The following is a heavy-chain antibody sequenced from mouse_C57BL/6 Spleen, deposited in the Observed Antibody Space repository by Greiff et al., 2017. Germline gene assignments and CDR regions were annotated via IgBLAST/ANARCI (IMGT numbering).Heavy chain of an antibody. CDR1: GYSITSGYY. Sequence: EVKLVESGPGLVKPSQSLSLTCSVTGYSITSGYYWNWIRQFPGNKLEWMGYISYDGSNNYNPSLKNRISITRDTSKNQFFLKLNSVTTEDTATYYCARSGQLRLGDAMDYWGQGTSVTVSS. CDR2: ISYDGSN. CDR3: ARSGQLRLGDAMDY. V-gene: IGHV3-6*01. D-gene: IGHD3-2*02. J-gene: IGHJ4*01.